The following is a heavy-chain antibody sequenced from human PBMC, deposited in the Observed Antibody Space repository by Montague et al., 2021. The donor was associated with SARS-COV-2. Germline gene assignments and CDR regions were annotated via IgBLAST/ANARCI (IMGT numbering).Heavy chain of an antibody. D-gene: IGHD3-22*01. V-gene: IGHV4-34*01. Sequence: SETRSLTCAVYGGSFSDYFWTWIRQPPGKGLEWIGEINHRGTSSYNPSLKSRVSISVDTSKNQFSLYLGSVTAADTAVYYCARGRQHFNMIVVVMTGGEYYFDYWGQGTLVTVSS. J-gene: IGHJ4*02. CDR2: INHRGTS. CDR1: GGSFSDYF. CDR3: ARGRQHFNMIVVVMTGGEYYFDY.